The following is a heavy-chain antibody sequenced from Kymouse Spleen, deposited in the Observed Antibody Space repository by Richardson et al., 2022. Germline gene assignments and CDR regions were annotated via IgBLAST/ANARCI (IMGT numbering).Heavy chain of an antibody. V-gene: IGHV4-39*01. D-gene: IGHD1-7*01. CDR2: IYYSGST. CDR1: GGSISSSSYY. CDR3: AGGITGTTVYYYYGMDV. Sequence: QLQLQESGPGLVKPSETLSLTCTVSGGSISSSSYYWGWIRQPPGKGLEWIGSIYYSGSTYYNPSLKSRVTISVDTSKNQFSLKLSSVTAADTAVYYCAGGITGTTVYYYYGMDVWGQGTTVTVSS. J-gene: IGHJ6*02.